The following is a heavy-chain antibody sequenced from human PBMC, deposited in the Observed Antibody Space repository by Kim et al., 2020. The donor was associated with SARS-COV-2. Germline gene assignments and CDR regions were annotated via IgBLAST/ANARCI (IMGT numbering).Heavy chain of an antibody. D-gene: IGHD1-26*01. CDR3: ARGGGSARVDY. Sequence: SETLSLTCAVYGGSFSGYYWSWIRQPPGKGLEWIGEINHSGSTNYNPSLKSRVTISVDTSKNQFSLKLSSVTAADTAVYYCARGGGSARVDYWGQGTLVTVSS. J-gene: IGHJ4*02. CDR1: GGSFSGYY. CDR2: INHSGST. V-gene: IGHV4-34*01.